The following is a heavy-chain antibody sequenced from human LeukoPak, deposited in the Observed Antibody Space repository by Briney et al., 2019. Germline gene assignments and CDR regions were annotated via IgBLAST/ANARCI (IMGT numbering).Heavy chain of an antibody. V-gene: IGHV3-30*02. J-gene: IGHJ4*02. CDR2: IQYDGSNQ. CDR3: AKDPTRGIVRGIKFDY. CDR1: RFTFSTYG. Sequence: GGSLRLSCAASRFTFSTYGMHWVRQAPGKGLEWVAYIQYDGSNQQYADSVKGRFSISRDSSKNILYLQMNSLRAEDTAVYYCAKDPTRGIVRGIKFDYWGQGTLVTVSS. D-gene: IGHD1-26*01.